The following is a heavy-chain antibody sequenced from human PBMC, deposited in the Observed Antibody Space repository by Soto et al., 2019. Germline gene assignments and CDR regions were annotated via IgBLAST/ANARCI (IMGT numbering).Heavy chain of an antibody. CDR3: ARDGGRHSGGIDY. D-gene: IGHD1-26*01. V-gene: IGHV1-69*01. CDR1: GGTFSSYS. CDR2: IIPIFGKA. J-gene: IGHJ4*02. Sequence: QVQLVQAGADVKKPGSSVKVSCKASGGTFSSYSINWVRQAPGQGLEWMGEIIPIFGKAKYAQQFQGRVTITAAESTSTAYLGLSSLSAEDTAVYSCARDGGRHSGGIDYWGQGTLVTVSS.